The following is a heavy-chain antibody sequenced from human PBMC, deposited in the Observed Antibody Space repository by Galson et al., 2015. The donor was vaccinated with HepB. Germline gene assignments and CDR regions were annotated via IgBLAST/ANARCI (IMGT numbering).Heavy chain of an antibody. D-gene: IGHD2-8*01. CDR1: GGTFSSYA. CDR2: IIPIFGTA. V-gene: IGHV1-69*13. J-gene: IGHJ3*02. CDR3: ARPMMYGSTWVHAFDI. Sequence: SVKVSCKASGGTFSSYAISWVRQAPGQGLEWMGGIIPIFGTANYAQKFQGRVTITADESTSTAYMELSSLRSEDTAVYYCARPMMYGSTWVHAFDIWGQGTMVTVSS.